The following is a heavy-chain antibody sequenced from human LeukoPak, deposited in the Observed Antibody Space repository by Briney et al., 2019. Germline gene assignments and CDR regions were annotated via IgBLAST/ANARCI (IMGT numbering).Heavy chain of an antibody. CDR2: MYHNGST. V-gene: IGHV4-39*01. D-gene: IGHD3-10*01. J-gene: IGHJ5*02. CDR1: GGSISSISYY. CDR3: ASQLMVRGVIITNWFDP. Sequence: SETLSLTCTVSGGSISSISYYWGWIRQPPGKGLEWIGSMYHNGSTYYNPSLKSRVTISVDTSKNQFSLKLTSVTAADTAVYYCASQLMVRGVIITNWFDPWGQGTLVTVSS.